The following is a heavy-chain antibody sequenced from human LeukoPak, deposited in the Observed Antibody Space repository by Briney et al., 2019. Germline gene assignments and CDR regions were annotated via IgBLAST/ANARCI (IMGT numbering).Heavy chain of an antibody. D-gene: IGHD6-13*01. V-gene: IGHV3-48*03. J-gene: IGHJ6*02. CDR1: GFTFSSYE. Sequence: GGSLRLSCAASGFTFSSYEMNWVRQAPGKGLEWVSYISSSGSTIYYADSVKGRFTISRDNAKNSLYLQMNSLRAEDTAVYYCARGVDSSSWYYYYYYYGMDVWGQGTTVTVSS. CDR2: ISSSGSTI. CDR3: ARGVDSSSWYYYYYYYGMDV.